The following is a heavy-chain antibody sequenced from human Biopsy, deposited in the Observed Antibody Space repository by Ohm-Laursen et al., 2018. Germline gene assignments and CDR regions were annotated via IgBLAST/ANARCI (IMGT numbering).Heavy chain of an antibody. D-gene: IGHD3-16*01. CDR1: GGSFSGYY. Sequence: TLSLTCAVYGGSFSGYYWTWIRQPPGKGLEWIGEINHRGSASYNPSLKSRIIVLVDTSKNQFSLKLRSVSAADTAVYFCARALDYYDPYYYYAMDVWGQGTSVTVSS. CDR3: ARALDYYDPYYYYAMDV. J-gene: IGHJ6*02. V-gene: IGHV4-34*01. CDR2: INHRGSA.